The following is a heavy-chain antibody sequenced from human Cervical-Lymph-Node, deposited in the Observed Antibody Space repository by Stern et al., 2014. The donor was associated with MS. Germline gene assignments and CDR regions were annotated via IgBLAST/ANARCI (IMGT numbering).Heavy chain of an antibody. J-gene: IGHJ4*02. Sequence: DQLVESGGDLVKTGGSLRLSWEASGFIFSDYYMGWIRQPPGKGLEWLSYISGNGMTIYYAGSVKGRFTISRDNAKTSLYLQMDDVKVEDTAMYYCARDPRGYTYGRDYWGQGTLVTVSS. D-gene: IGHD5-18*01. CDR2: ISGNGMTI. CDR1: GFIFSDYY. CDR3: ARDPRGYTYGRDY. V-gene: IGHV3-11*01.